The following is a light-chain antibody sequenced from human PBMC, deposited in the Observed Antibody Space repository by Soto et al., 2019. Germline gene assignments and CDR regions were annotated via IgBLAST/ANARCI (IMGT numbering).Light chain of an antibody. V-gene: IGKV1-9*01. CDR1: QGISSY. J-gene: IGKJ1*01. CDR2: KAS. CDR3: QQYNSYPWT. Sequence: DIQLTQSPSFLSASVGDRVTITCRASQGISSYLGWYQQKPGKAPKLLIYKASTLESGVPSNFSGSGSGTEFTLTISSLQPEDFATYYCQQYNSYPWTFGQGTKVDIK.